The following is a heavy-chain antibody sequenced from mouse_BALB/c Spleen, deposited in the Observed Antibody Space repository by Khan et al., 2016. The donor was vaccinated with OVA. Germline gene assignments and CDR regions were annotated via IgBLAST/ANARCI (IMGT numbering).Heavy chain of an antibody. CDR3: ARLAYYYDSEGFAY. CDR2: VSTGGHYT. J-gene: IGHJ3*01. CDR1: GFTFSTYG. D-gene: IGHD1-1*01. V-gene: IGHV5-6*01. Sequence: EVELVESGGDVMKPGGSLKLSCAASGFTFSTYGMSWVRQTPGKRLEWVATVSTGGHYTYYPDTVKGRFTISRDNAKNTLYLQMSSLKSEDTATVYCARLAYYYDSEGFAYWGQGTLVTVSA.